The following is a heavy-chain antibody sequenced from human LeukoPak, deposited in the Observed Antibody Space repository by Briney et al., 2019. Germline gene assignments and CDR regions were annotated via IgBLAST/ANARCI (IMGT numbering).Heavy chain of an antibody. CDR3: AKTLHYNWNDLDY. J-gene: IGHJ4*02. V-gene: IGHV3-33*06. D-gene: IGHD1-20*01. CDR1: GFTFSSYG. Sequence: GGSLRLSCAASGFTFSSYGMDWVRQAPGKGLEWVAVIWYDGSNKYYADSVKGRFTISRVNSKNTLYLQMNSLIAEDTAVYYCAKTLHYNWNDLDYWGQGTLVTVSS. CDR2: IWYDGSNK.